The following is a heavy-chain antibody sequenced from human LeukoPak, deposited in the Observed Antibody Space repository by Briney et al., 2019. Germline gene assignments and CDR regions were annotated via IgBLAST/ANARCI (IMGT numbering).Heavy chain of an antibody. CDR3: AREGRPFSTSSPLDY. V-gene: IGHV3-21*01. D-gene: IGHD6-6*01. Sequence: GSLRLSCAASGFTFSSYNMNWVRQAPGKGLEWVSYISNSGSYIYYVDSVKGRFTISRDNAKNSLSLQIHSLRVEDTAVYYCAREGRPFSTSSPLDYWGQGTLVTVSS. CDR2: ISNSGSYI. J-gene: IGHJ4*02. CDR1: GFTFSSYN.